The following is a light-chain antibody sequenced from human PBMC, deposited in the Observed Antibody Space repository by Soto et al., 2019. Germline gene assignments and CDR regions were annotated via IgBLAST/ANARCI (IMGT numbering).Light chain of an antibody. CDR1: QSVSSSH. Sequence: EVELTQSPGTLSLSPGERATLSCRASQSVSSSHLAWYQQKRGQAPRLLIYDTSTRATGIPDRFSGSGSGTDFTLTISRLEPEDFAVYYCQYYDESMWTFGQGTKVDIK. V-gene: IGKV3-20*01. CDR2: DTS. J-gene: IGKJ1*01. CDR3: QYYDESMWT.